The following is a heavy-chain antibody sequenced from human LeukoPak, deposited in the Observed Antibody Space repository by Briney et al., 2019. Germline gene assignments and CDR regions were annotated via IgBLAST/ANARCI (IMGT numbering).Heavy chain of an antibody. CDR2: ISAYNGNT. Sequence: ASVKVSCKASGYTFTSYGISWVRQAPGQGLEWMGWISAYNGNTNYAQKLQGRVTMTTDTSTSTAYMELRSLRSDDTAVYYCARAFGYYYDSSGYYYEEYWGQGTLVTVSS. CDR3: ARAFGYYYDSSGYYYEEY. V-gene: IGHV1-18*01. D-gene: IGHD3-22*01. J-gene: IGHJ4*02. CDR1: GYTFTSYG.